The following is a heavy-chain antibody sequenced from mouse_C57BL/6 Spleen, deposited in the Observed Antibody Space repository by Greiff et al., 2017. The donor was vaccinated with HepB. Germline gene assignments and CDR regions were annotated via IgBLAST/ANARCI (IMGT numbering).Heavy chain of an antibody. Sequence: VQLKESGPGLVKPSQSLSLTCSVTGYSITSGYYWNWIRQFPGNKLEWMGYISYDGSNNYNPSLKNRISITRDTSKNQLFLKLNSVTTEDTATYYCARDDGNAMDYWGQGTSVTVSS. CDR2: ISYDGSN. J-gene: IGHJ4*01. CDR1: GYSITSGYY. V-gene: IGHV3-6*01. CDR3: ARDDGNAMDY.